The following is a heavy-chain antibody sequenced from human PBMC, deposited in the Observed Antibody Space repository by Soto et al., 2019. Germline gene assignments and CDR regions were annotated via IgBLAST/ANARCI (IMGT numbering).Heavy chain of an antibody. D-gene: IGHD6-19*01. Sequence: QVQLVQSGAEVKKPGASVKVSCKASGYTFTSYGISWVRQAPGKGLEWMGWISAYNGNTNYAQKLQGRVTMTTDTSTSTAYMELRRLRSDDTAVYYCARDRFGSSGWYRYYYYGMDVWGQGTTVTVSS. V-gene: IGHV1-18*01. J-gene: IGHJ6*02. CDR1: GYTFTSYG. CDR3: ARDRFGSSGWYRYYYYGMDV. CDR2: ISAYNGNT.